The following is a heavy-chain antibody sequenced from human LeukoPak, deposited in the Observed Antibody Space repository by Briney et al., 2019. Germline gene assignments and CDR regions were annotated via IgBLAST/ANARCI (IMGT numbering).Heavy chain of an antibody. V-gene: IGHV1-18*01. CDR3: ANYRWEKARTSMVMNPFDY. Sequence: PGASVKVSCKASGYIFSNYGFSWVRQAPGQGLEWMGWISAFNGNTKYSQKFQDRVTMTTDTSTSTAYMELRSLRSDDAAVYYCANYRWEKARTSMVMNPFDYWGQGTLVTVSS. J-gene: IGHJ4*02. CDR1: GYIFSNYG. D-gene: IGHD3-10*01. CDR2: ISAFNGNT.